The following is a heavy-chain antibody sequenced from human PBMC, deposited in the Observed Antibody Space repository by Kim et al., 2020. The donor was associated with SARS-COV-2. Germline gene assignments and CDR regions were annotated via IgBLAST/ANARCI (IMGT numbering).Heavy chain of an antibody. J-gene: IGHJ4*02. Sequence: PPLKSRVTISVDTSKNQFSLKLSSVTAADTAVYYCARSPGGYFDWLFLDYWGQGTLVTVSS. V-gene: IGHV4-4*09. CDR3: ARSPGGYFDWLFLDY. D-gene: IGHD3-9*01.